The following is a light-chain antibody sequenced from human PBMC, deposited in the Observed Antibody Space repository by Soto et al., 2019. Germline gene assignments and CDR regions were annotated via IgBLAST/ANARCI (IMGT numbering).Light chain of an antibody. Sequence: EIVLTQSPGTLSLSPGDRATLSCRASQRVSNSYLAWYQQKPGQAPRLLIYDASTRAAGVPDRVTGGGSGTDFTLTINALEPEDFALYFCQQYERPPFAFGQGTRLGI. J-gene: IGKJ2*01. V-gene: IGKV3-20*01. CDR3: QQYERPPFA. CDR2: DAS. CDR1: QRVSNSY.